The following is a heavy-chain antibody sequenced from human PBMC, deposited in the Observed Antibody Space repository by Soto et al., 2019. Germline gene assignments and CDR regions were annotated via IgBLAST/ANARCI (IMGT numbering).Heavy chain of an antibody. Sequence: GGSLRLSCAASGFTFSSYAMSWVRQAPGKGLEWVSAISGSGGSTYYADSVKGRFTISRDNSKNTLYLQINSLRAEDTAVYYCAKGGYYYYGMDVWGQGTTVTVSS. CDR1: GFTFSSYA. D-gene: IGHD3-16*01. J-gene: IGHJ6*02. V-gene: IGHV3-23*01. CDR3: AKGGYYYYGMDV. CDR2: ISGSGGST.